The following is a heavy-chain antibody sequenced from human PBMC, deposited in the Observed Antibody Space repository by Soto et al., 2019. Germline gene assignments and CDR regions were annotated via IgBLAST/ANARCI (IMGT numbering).Heavy chain of an antibody. CDR1: GYTFPNYA. D-gene: IGHD3-10*01. Sequence: ASVKVSCKTSGYTFPNYAIHWVRQAPGQRPEWMGWINAGNGNTKYSQKFQGRLTISRDTSASTAFMELSSLRSEDTAVYYCARELLWSGVEPXYYGLDVWGRGTTVTVSS. CDR2: INAGNGNT. J-gene: IGHJ6*02. V-gene: IGHV1-3*01. CDR3: ARELLWSGVEPXYYGLDV.